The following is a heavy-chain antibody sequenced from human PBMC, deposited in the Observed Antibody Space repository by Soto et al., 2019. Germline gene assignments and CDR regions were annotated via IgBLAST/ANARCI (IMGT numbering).Heavy chain of an antibody. CDR1: GFSLSTSGMR. Sequence: SGPTLVHPTQPLTLTCPFSGFSLSTSGMRVSWIRQPPGKALEWLARIDWDDDKFYSTSLKTRLTISKDTSKNQVVLTMTNMDPVETATYYCARIVRADTGDYWFDPWGQGTLVTVSS. V-gene: IGHV2-70*04. CDR3: ARIVRADTGDYWFDP. J-gene: IGHJ5*02. D-gene: IGHD3-16*01. CDR2: IDWDDDK.